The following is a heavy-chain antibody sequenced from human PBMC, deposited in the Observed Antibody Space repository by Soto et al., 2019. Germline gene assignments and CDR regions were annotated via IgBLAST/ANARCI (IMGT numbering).Heavy chain of an antibody. V-gene: IGHV4-39*01. J-gene: IGHJ4*02. D-gene: IGHD6-6*01. CDR3: AIRLIAARTQRDY. CDR1: GGSISSSSYY. CDR2: IYYSGST. Sequence: SETLSLTCTVSGGSISSSSYYWGWIRQPPGKGLEWIGSIYYSGSTYYNPSLKSRVTISVDTSKNQFSLKLSSVTAADTAVYYCAIRLIAARTQRDYWGQGTLVTVSS.